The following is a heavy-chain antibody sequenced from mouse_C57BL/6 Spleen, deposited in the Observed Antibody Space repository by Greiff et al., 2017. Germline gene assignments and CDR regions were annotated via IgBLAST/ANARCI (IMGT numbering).Heavy chain of an antibody. CDR2: ISYDGSN. V-gene: IGHV3-6*01. D-gene: IGHD3-3*01. Sequence: VQLQESGPGLVKPSQSLSLTCSVTGYSITSGYYWNWIRQFPGNKLEWMGYISYDGSNNYNPSLKNRISITRDTSKNQFFLKLNSVTTEDTATYYCARDRDRGWFAYWGQGTLVTVSA. CDR1: GYSITSGYY. CDR3: ARDRDRGWFAY. J-gene: IGHJ3*01.